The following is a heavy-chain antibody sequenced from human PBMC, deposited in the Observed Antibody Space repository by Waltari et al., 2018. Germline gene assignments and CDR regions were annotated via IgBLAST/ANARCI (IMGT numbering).Heavy chain of an antibody. CDR1: GYTLTDYY. CDR3: ARVGAQHIVVGFDY. D-gene: IGHD2-21*01. J-gene: IGHJ4*02. CDR2: VDPEIGET. V-gene: IGHV1-69-2*01. Sequence: EVQLVQSGAEVKKPGATVKISCKVSGYTLTDYYMHLVQQAPGSGLEWMGRVDPEIGETIYVGKFQARVTITAEMATDTAYMELSSRRSEDTAVYYCARVGAQHIVVGFDYWGQGTLVTVSS.